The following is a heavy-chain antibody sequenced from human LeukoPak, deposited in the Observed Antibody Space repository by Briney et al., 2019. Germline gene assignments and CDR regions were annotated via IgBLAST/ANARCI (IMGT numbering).Heavy chain of an antibody. V-gene: IGHV3-53*01. CDR1: GFTVSSNY. Sequence: GGSLGLSCAASGFTVSSNYMSWVRQAPGKGLEWVSVIYSGGSTYYADSVRGRFSISRDNSKNTLYLQMNSLRAEDTAVYYCARERGDYWGQGTLVTVSS. J-gene: IGHJ4*02. CDR3: ARERGDY. CDR2: IYSGGST.